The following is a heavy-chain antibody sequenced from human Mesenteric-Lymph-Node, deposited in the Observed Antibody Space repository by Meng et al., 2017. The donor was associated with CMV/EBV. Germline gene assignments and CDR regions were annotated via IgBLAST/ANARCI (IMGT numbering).Heavy chain of an antibody. CDR1: GGSFSGYY. V-gene: IGHV4-34*12. Sequence: GSLRLSCAVYGGSFSGYYWSWIRQPPGKGLEWIGTFFHSESTYYNPSLKSRVNISVDTSKNQLSLKLSSVTATDTAVYYCARANSGTFYVDFWGQGTLVTVSS. CDR2: FFHSEST. J-gene: IGHJ4*02. CDR3: ARANSGTFYVDF. D-gene: IGHD1-26*01.